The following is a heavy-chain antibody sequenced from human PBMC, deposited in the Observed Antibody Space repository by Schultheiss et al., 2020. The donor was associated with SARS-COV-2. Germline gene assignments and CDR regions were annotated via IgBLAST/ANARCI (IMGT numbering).Heavy chain of an antibody. Sequence: ASVKVSCKASGYTFTGYYMHWVRQAPGQGLEWMGWINPNSGGTNYAQKFQGRVTMTRDTSISTAYMELSRLRSDDTAVYYCARGYSYGSNYYYYYYGMDVWGQGTTVTVSS. D-gene: IGHD4/OR15-4a*01. CDR1: GYTFTGYY. CDR3: ARGYSYGSNYYYYYYGMDV. J-gene: IGHJ6*02. CDR2: INPNSGGT. V-gene: IGHV1-2*02.